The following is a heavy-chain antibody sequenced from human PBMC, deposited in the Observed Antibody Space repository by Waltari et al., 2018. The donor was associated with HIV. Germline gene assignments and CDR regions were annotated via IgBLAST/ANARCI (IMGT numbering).Heavy chain of an antibody. J-gene: IGHJ4*02. V-gene: IGHV3-23*01. D-gene: IGHD2-2*02. Sequence: EVQLLESGGGLVQPGGSLRLSCAASGFTFSSYAMSWFRQPPGKGLEWVYAFSGSGGSTYYADSVKGRVTISRDNSKNTLYLQMNSLRAEDTAVYYCAKDGAPIVVVPAAIPYWGQGTLVTVSS. CDR1: GFTFSSYA. CDR3: AKDGAPIVVVPAAIPY. CDR2: FSGSGGST.